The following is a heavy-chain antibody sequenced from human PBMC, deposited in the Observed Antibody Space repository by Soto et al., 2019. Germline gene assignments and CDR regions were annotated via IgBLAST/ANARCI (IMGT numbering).Heavy chain of an antibody. D-gene: IGHD2-2*01. Sequence: QVQLVESGGGVVQPGRSLRLSCAASGFTFSSYGMHWVRQAPGKGLEWGAVIWYDGSNKYYADSVKGRFTISRDNSKNTLYVQMNSRRAEDTAVYYCARDLVSRYCSSTSCPTGGDWFDPWGQGTLVTVSS. J-gene: IGHJ5*02. V-gene: IGHV3-33*01. CDR2: IWYDGSNK. CDR1: GFTFSSYG. CDR3: ARDLVSRYCSSTSCPTGGDWFDP.